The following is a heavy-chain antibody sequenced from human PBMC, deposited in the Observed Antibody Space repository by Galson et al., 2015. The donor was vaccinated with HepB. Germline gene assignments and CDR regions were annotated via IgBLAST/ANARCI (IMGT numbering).Heavy chain of an antibody. CDR1: GFTFSSCG. CDR2: ISYDGSNK. J-gene: IGHJ4*02. V-gene: IGHV3-30*18. CDR3: AKGSGSSFDY. Sequence: SLRLSCAASGFTFSSCGMHWVRQAPGKGLEWVAVISYDGSNKYYADSVKGRFTISRDNSKNTLYLQMNSLRAEDTAVYYCAKGSGSSFDYWGQGTLVTVSS. D-gene: IGHD2-2*01.